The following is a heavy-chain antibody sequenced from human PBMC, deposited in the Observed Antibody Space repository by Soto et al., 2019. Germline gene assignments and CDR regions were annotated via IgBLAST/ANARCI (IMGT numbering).Heavy chain of an antibody. CDR1: GYTFTSYD. V-gene: IGHV1-8*01. CDR2: MKPNSGNT. J-gene: IGHJ6*02. D-gene: IGHD1-1*01. CDR3: ARESTGTTSMYV. Sequence: QVQLVQSGAEVKKPGASVKVSCKASGYTFTSYDINWVRQATGQGLEWMGWMKPNSGNTGYAQKFRGRVTITRNTSIRTAYMELGSFISEDTSLYYCARESTGTTSMYVWGQGTTVTVSS.